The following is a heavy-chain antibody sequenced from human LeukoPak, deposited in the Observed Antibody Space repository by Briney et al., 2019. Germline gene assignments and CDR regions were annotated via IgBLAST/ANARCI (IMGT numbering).Heavy chain of an antibody. J-gene: IGHJ5*02. CDR3: ARGMAVAANYFDP. CDR2: IKQDGSEK. D-gene: IGHD6-19*01. Sequence: SGGSLRLSCAASGFTFRSYWMSWVRQAPGKGLEWVANIKQDGSEKYYVDSVKGRFTISRDSAKNSLYLQMNSLKAEDTAVYYCARGMAVAANYFDPWGQGTLVTVSS. V-gene: IGHV3-7*05. CDR1: GFTFRSYW.